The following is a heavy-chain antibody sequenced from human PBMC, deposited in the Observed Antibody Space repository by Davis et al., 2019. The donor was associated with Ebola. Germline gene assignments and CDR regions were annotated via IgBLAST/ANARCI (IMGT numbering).Heavy chain of an antibody. V-gene: IGHV1-3*01. CDR3: ARGLLMVYATARWDFDY. J-gene: IGHJ4*02. Sequence: AASVKVSCKSSGYSFTGYAIHWVRQAPGQRLEWMGWIDAGHGNTKYSQKFQGRVTITRDTSASTAYMELSSLRSEDAAVYYCARGLLMVYATARWDFDYWGQGTLVTVSS. D-gene: IGHD2-8*01. CDR2: IDAGHGNT. CDR1: GYSFTGYA.